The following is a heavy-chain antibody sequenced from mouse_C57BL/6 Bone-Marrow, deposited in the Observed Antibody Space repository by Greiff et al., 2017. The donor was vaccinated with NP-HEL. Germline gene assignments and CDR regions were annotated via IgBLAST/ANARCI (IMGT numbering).Heavy chain of an antibody. CDR3: ARKAYYGRSYEFAY. V-gene: IGHV1-50*01. D-gene: IGHD1-1*01. CDR1: GYTFPTYW. J-gene: IGHJ3*01. Sequence: QVQLQQPGAELVKPGASVKLSCKASGYTFPTYWMQWVKQRPGQGLEWIGEIDPSDSYPTYNQKFTGKATLTVDTSSSTANMQLSSLTSEDSAVYYCARKAYYGRSYEFAYWGQGTLVTVSA. CDR2: IDPSDSYP.